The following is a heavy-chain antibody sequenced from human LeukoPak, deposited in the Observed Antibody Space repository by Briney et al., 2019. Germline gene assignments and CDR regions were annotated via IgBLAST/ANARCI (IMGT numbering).Heavy chain of an antibody. V-gene: IGHV3-13*01. J-gene: IGHJ4*02. CDR1: GFTFSSYD. CDR2: IGTAGDT. CDR3: AKDGSFMLGDSSGYYLDY. D-gene: IGHD3-22*01. Sequence: GGSLRLSCAASGFTFSSYDMHWVRQATGKGLEWVSAIGTAGDTYYPGSVKGRFTISRDNSKNTLYLQMNSLRAEDTAVYYCAKDGSFMLGDSSGYYLDYWGQGTLVTVSS.